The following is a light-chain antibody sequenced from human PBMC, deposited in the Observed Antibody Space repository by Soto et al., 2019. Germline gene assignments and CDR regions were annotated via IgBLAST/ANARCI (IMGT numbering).Light chain of an antibody. J-gene: IGLJ2*01. V-gene: IGLV1-44*01. CDR2: AST. Sequence: QSVLTQPPSASGTPGQRVTISCSGSSSKIGSNPVHWYQQLPGTAPKLLIYASTQRPSGVPDRFSGSKSGTSASLAISGLQSEDEADYYCATWDSSLTVVLIGGGTKLTVL. CDR1: SSKIGSNP. CDR3: ATWDSSLTVVL.